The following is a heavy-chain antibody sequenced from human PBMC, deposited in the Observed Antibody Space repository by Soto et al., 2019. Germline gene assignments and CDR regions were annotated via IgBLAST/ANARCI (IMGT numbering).Heavy chain of an antibody. V-gene: IGHV3-73*01. Sequence: DVQVVQSGGGLVQPGGSLKLSCAASGFAFNDSAMHWVRQASGKGLEWVARVRSKTNNYATAYPVSVRGRFTVSRDDSMCTTYLQMYSLKTEDTAMYYCTNNFVWGQGVLVTVAS. D-gene: IGHD2-15*01. J-gene: IGHJ4*02. CDR1: GFAFNDSA. CDR3: TNNFV. CDR2: VRSKTNNYAT.